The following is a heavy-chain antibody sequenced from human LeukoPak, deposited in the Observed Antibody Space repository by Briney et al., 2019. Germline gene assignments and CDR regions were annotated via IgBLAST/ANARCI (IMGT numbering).Heavy chain of an antibody. D-gene: IGHD3-10*01. CDR1: GFTFSSYG. V-gene: IGHV3-30*03. Sequence: GGSLRLSCAASGFTFSSYGMHWVRQAPGKGLEWVAVISYDGSNKYYADSVKGRFTISRDNSKNTLYLQMNSLRAEDTAVYYCARRGYYGSGRLEYYYYYMDVWGKGTTVTVSS. CDR2: ISYDGSNK. CDR3: ARRGYYGSGRLEYYYYYMDV. J-gene: IGHJ6*03.